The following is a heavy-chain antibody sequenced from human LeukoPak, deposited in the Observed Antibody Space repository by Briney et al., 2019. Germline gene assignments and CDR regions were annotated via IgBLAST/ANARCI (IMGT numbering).Heavy chain of an antibody. CDR2: IYPGGSDI. V-gene: IGHV5-51*01. CDR1: GYSFTTHW. CDR3: ARLPYCGGDCYPNWFDP. J-gene: IGHJ5*02. Sequence: GESLKISCKGSGYSFTTHWIGWVRQMPGKGLELMGIIYPGGSDIRYSPSFQGQVTISADKSISTAYLQWSSLKASDTAMYYCARLPYCGGDCYPNWFDPWGQGTLVAVSS. D-gene: IGHD2-21*02.